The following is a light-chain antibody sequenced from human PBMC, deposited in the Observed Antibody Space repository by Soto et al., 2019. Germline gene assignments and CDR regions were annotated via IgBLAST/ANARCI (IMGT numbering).Light chain of an antibody. Sequence: EFVLTQSPGTLSLSPGERATLSCRASQTVRNNYLAWYQQKPGQAPRLLIYDASSSATGIPDRFSGSGSGTDFTLTIIRREPEDFALYYCQQHDSLPITFGQGTRLEIK. CDR1: QTVRNNY. CDR2: DAS. CDR3: QQHDSLPIT. J-gene: IGKJ5*01. V-gene: IGKV3-20*01.